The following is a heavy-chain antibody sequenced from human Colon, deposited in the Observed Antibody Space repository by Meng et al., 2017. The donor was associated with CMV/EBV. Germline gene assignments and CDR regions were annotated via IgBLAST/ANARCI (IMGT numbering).Heavy chain of an antibody. D-gene: IGHD3-16*01. CDR3: ARAGGPFNRFDY. V-gene: IGHV3-7*04. J-gene: IGHJ4*02. CDR1: GFTFSSSW. CDR2: INTDGSDK. Sequence: EGLLVGYGGGLVPPGGSLRLSCAASGFTFSSSWMSWVRQAPGKGLEWVANINTDGSDKYHVDSVKGRFTISRDNAKNSLYLQMNSLRVEDTAVYYCARAGGPFNRFDYWGQGTLVTVSS.